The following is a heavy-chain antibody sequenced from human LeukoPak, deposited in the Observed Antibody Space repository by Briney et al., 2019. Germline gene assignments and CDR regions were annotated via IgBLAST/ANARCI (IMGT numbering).Heavy chain of an antibody. D-gene: IGHD3-16*02. J-gene: IGHJ4*02. CDR3: ARANYDYVWGSYRYKPYFDY. V-gene: IGHV4-30-2*01. CDR1: GGSISSGGYS. Sequence: PSETLSLTCAVSGGSISSGGYSWSWIRQPPGKGLEWIGYIYHSGSTYYNPSLKSRVTISVDRSKNQFSLKLSSVTAADTAVYFCARANYDYVWGSYRYKPYFDYWGQGTLVTVSS. CDR2: IYHSGST.